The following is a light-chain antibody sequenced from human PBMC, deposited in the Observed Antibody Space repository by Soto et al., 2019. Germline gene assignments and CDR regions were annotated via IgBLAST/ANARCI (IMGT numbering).Light chain of an antibody. CDR2: DAS. CDR1: QSVSSN. J-gene: IGKJ2*01. CDR3: QQRSNWPYT. V-gene: IGKV3-11*01. Sequence: EIVLTQSPATLSLSPGERVTLSCRASQSVSSNFAWYQQKPGQAPRLFIYDASNRATGIPARFSGSGSGTDFTLTISSLEPEDFAVYYCQQRSNWPYTFGQGTKLEIK.